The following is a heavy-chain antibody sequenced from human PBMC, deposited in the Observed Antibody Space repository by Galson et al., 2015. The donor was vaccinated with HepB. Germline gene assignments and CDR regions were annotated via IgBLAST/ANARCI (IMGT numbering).Heavy chain of an antibody. D-gene: IGHD3-22*01. J-gene: IGHJ4*02. CDR2: ISSSSSYT. CDR3: AREGGGNDSSGLH. V-gene: IGHV3-11*06. CDR1: GFTFSDYY. Sequence: SLRLSCAASGFTFSDYYMSWIRQAPGKGLEWVSYISSSSSYTNYADSVKGRFTISRDNAKNSLYLQMNSLRAEDTAVYYCAREGGGNDSSGLHWGQGTLVTVSS.